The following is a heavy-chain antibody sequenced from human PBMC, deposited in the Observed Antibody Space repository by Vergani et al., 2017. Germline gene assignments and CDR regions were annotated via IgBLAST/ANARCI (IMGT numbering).Heavy chain of an antibody. Sequence: QVQLVESGGGVVQPGRSLRLSCAASGFTFSSYGMHWVRQAPGKGLEWVAVISYDGSNKYYADSVKGRFTISRDNSKNTLYLQMNSLRAEDTAVYYCARAARSTTEEFDYWGQGTLVTVSS. V-gene: IGHV3-30*03. J-gene: IGHJ4*02. CDR2: ISYDGSNK. D-gene: IGHD1-14*01. CDR3: ARAARSTTEEFDY. CDR1: GFTFSSYG.